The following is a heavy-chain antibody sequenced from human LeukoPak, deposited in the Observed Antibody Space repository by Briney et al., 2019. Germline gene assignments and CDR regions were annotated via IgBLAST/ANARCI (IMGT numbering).Heavy chain of an antibody. J-gene: IGHJ4*02. CDR3: ARVTRDSGSWYDY. Sequence: GGSLRLSCAASGFTFSSYEMNWVRQAPGKGREWVSYISGRGTTIYYADSVKGRFTISRDNAKNSLYLQMNSLRAEDAALSYRARVTRDSGSWYDYWGQGTLVTVSS. V-gene: IGHV3-48*03. CDR1: GFTFSSYE. D-gene: IGHD6-13*01. CDR2: ISGRGTTI.